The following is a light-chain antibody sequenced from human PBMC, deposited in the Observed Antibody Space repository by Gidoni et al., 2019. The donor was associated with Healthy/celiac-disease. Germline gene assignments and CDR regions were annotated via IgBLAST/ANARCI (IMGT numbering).Light chain of an antibody. Sequence: SSELTQDPAVSVALGQTVRITCQGDSLRSYYASWYQQKPGQAPVLVIYGKNNRPSGIPDRFSGSSSGNTASLTITGAQAEDEADYYCNSRESSGNRYVVFGGGTKLTVL. CDR2: GKN. J-gene: IGLJ2*01. CDR3: NSRESSGNRYVV. V-gene: IGLV3-19*01. CDR1: SLRSYY.